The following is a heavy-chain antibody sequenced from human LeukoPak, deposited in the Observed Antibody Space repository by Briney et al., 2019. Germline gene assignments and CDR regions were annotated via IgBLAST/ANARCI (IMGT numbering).Heavy chain of an antibody. V-gene: IGHV1-69*04. Sequence: ASVKVSCKASGGTFSSYATSWVRQAPGQRLEWMGRIIPILGVANYAQKFQGRVTITADKSTRTAYMELSSLRSEDTAVYYCASAVDTAMATGYWGQGTLVTVSS. CDR2: IIPILGVA. D-gene: IGHD5-18*01. J-gene: IGHJ4*02. CDR1: GGTFSSYA. CDR3: ASAVDTAMATGY.